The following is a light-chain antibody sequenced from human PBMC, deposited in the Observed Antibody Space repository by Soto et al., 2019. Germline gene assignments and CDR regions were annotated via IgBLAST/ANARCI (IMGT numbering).Light chain of an antibody. CDR1: QSVYSNY. CDR3: QQYGDPPYT. V-gene: IGKV3-20*01. J-gene: IGKJ2*01. CDR2: HSS. Sequence: IGLTQSPGTLSLSPGEGASLSCRASQSVYSNYLAWYQHKPGRSPRLLIYHSSTRAAGTSDRFSGSGSGTDFALTISRLEPEDFAVYYCQQYGDPPYTFGQGTRVEIK.